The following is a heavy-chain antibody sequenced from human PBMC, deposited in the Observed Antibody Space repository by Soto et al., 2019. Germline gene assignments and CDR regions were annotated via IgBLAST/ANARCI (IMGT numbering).Heavy chain of an antibody. V-gene: IGHV1-2*02. CDR3: AREGGSETLQPSYNWFDT. CDR2: INANNGGA. Sequence: AAVKVSCKASGYTFTDYHIHWVRQAPGQGLEFMGWINANNGGAGSTQQFQGRVTVTRDTSITTVYMELSNLRSDDTAVYYCAREGGSETLQPSYNWFDTWGQGTLVTVSS. CDR1: GYTFTDYH. D-gene: IGHD6-25*01. J-gene: IGHJ5*02.